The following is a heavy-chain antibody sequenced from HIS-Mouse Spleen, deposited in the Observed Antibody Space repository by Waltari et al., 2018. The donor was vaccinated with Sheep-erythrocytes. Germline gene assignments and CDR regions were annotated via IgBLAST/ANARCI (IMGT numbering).Heavy chain of an antibody. V-gene: IGHV4-34*01. CDR2: SNHSGRT. CDR1: GGSFSGYY. J-gene: IGHJ3*02. D-gene: IGHD6-19*01. Sequence: QVQLQQWGAGLLKPSETLSLTCAVYGGSFSGYYWSWIRQPPGKGLEWIGESNHSGRTNSNPSLKSRVTISVDTSKNQFSLKLSSVTAADTAVYYCALSVDLAGAFDIWGQGTMVTVSS. CDR3: ALSVDLAGAFDI.